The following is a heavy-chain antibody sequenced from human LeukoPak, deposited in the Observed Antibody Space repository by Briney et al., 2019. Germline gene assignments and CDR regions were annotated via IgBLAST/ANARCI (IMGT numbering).Heavy chain of an antibody. Sequence: TSETLSLTCTVSGGSISSYYWSWIRQPPGKGLEWIGYIYYSGSTNYNPSLKSRVTISVDTSKNQFSLKLSSVTAADTAVYYCARGVVGATTGRYFDYWGQGTLVTVSS. D-gene: IGHD1-26*01. CDR2: IYYSGST. CDR1: GGSISSYY. CDR3: ARGVVGATTGRYFDY. V-gene: IGHV4-59*12. J-gene: IGHJ4*02.